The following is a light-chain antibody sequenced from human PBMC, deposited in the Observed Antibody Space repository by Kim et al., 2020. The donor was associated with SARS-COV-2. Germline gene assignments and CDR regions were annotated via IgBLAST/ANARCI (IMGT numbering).Light chain of an antibody. V-gene: IGKV3-11*01. CDR2: DAS. CDR3: PQRSNWPRLT. CDR1: QSVSSS. J-gene: IGKJ4*01. Sequence: SLGERATPSCTASQSVSSSLAWHQPNPGQAPSLRIYDASNRAAGIPARFSGRGSGTDFTLTISSLESEDIAVYYCPQRSNWPRLTFGGGTKVDIK.